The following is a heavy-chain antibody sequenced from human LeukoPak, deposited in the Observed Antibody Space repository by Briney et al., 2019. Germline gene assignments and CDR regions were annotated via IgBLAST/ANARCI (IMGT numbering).Heavy chain of an antibody. CDR2: IKPILGMA. V-gene: IGHV1-69*04. J-gene: IGHJ4*02. D-gene: IGHD3-10*01. Sequence: SLKVSCKTSGGTFSRYALSWVRQAPGQGLEWMGRIKPILGMANYAGKFQGRVTISADKSTSTGYMELRSLRSEDMAVYYCARGRGSRTGSNGEYFDDWGQGTLVSVSS. CDR1: GGTFSRYA. CDR3: ARGRGSRTGSNGEYFDD.